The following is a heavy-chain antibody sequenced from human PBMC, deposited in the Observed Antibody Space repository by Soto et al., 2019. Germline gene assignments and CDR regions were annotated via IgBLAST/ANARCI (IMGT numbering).Heavy chain of an antibody. CDR1: GYTFTSYG. Sequence: QVQLVQSGAEVKKPGASVKVACKASGYTFTSYGISWVRQAPGQGLEWMGWISAYNGNTNYAQKLQGRVTMTTDTCTSTAYMELSSLRSDDTAVYYCARGGSSSWYYYYGMDVWGQGTTVTVSS. J-gene: IGHJ6*02. CDR2: ISAYNGNT. V-gene: IGHV1-18*04. CDR3: ARGGSSSWYYYYGMDV. D-gene: IGHD6-13*01.